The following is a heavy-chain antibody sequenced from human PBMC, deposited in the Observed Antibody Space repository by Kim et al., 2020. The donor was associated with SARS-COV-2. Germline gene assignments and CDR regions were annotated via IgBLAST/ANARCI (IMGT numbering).Heavy chain of an antibody. D-gene: IGHD5-12*01. Sequence: SVKVSCKASGGTFSSYAISWVRQAPGQGLEWMGGIIPIFGTANYAQKFQGRVTITADESTSTAYMELSSLRSEDTAVYYCARDGRKLRDGYLGGWGYFDYWGQGTLVTVSS. J-gene: IGHJ4*02. V-gene: IGHV1-69*13. CDR3: ARDGRKLRDGYLGGWGYFDY. CDR1: GGTFSSYA. CDR2: IIPIFGTA.